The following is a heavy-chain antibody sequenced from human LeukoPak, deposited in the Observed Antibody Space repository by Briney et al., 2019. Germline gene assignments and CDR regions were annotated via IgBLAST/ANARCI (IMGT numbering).Heavy chain of an antibody. Sequence: GASVKVSCKASGYTFTGYYMHWVRQAPGHGVEWMGRINSNSGGTKYAQKFQGRVTMTRDTSISTAYMELSRLRSDDTAVYYCARDLGSRIQLWLLGYWGQGTLVTVSS. V-gene: IGHV1-2*06. J-gene: IGHJ4*02. D-gene: IGHD5-18*01. CDR2: INSNSGGT. CDR1: GYTFTGYY. CDR3: ARDLGSRIQLWLLGY.